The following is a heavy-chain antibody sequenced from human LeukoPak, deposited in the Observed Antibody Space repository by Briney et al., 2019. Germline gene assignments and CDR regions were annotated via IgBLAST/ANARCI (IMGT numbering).Heavy chain of an antibody. CDR3: ARGRDYYYDSSGPFDY. CDR2: IYTSGST. V-gene: IGHV4-4*07. Sequence: SETLSLTCTVSGGSISSYYWSWIRQPAGKGLEWIERIYTSGSTNYNPSLKSRVTMSVDTSKNQFSLKLSSVTAADTAVYYCARGRDYYYDSSGPFDYWGQGTLVTVSS. J-gene: IGHJ4*02. D-gene: IGHD3-22*01. CDR1: GGSISSYY.